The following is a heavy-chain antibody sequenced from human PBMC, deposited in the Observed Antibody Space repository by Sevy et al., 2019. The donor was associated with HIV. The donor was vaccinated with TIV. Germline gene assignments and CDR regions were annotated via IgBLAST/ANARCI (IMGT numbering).Heavy chain of an antibody. CDR2: ITGSGGSS. CDR3: VRARFAGSSWAGNFDY. V-gene: IGHV3-23*01. D-gene: IGHD6-13*01. J-gene: IGHJ4*02. Sequence: GGSLRLSCAASGFTFTTYAMTWVRQGPRKGLEWVSSITGSGGSSYYADSAKGRFTTSRDSSRNIVTLQMNGLRVEDTAVYYCVRARFAGSSWAGNFDYWGQGAMVTVSS. CDR1: GFTFTTYA.